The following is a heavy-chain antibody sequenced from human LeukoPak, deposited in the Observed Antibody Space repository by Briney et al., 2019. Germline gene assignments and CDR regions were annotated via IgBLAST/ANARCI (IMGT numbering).Heavy chain of an antibody. V-gene: IGHV3-7*01. D-gene: IGHD6-6*01. Sequence: GGSLRLSCAASGFTFSSNWMCWVRKPAGKGLEWVANIKQDGSEKYYVDSVKGRFTISRDNAKNSLYLQMNSLRGEDTAVYYCARMNWGYSSSHNMDVWGKGTTVTVSS. J-gene: IGHJ6*03. CDR2: IKQDGSEK. CDR1: GFTFSSNW. CDR3: ARMNWGYSSSHNMDV.